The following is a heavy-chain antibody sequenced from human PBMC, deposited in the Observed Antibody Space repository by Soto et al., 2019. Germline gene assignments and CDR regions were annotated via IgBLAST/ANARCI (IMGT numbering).Heavy chain of an antibody. D-gene: IGHD3-9*01. CDR3: AGSSPSYDILTGYDY. Sequence: QLQLQESGPGLVKPSETLSLTCTVSGGSISSSSYYWGWIRQPPGKGLEWIGSIYYSGSTYYNPSRKSRVPISLDTAKHQCSLKLSAVTAADTAVYYCAGSSPSYDILTGYDYWGQGTLVTVSS. CDR2: IYYSGST. CDR1: GGSISSSSYY. J-gene: IGHJ4*02. V-gene: IGHV4-39*01.